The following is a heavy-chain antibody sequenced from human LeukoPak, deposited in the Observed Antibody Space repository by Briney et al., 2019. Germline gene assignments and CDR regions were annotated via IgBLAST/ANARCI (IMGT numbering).Heavy chain of an antibody. CDR1: GFTFSSYA. D-gene: IGHD3-22*01. Sequence: PGRSLRLSCAASGFTFSSYAMHWVRQAPGKGLEWVAVISYDGSNKYYADSVKGRFTISRDNSKNTLYLQMNSLRAEDTAVYYCAKDLPIYDSSGHHWPGGFDYWGQGTLVTVSS. V-gene: IGHV3-30*04. CDR3: AKDLPIYDSSGHHWPGGFDY. CDR2: ISYDGSNK. J-gene: IGHJ4*02.